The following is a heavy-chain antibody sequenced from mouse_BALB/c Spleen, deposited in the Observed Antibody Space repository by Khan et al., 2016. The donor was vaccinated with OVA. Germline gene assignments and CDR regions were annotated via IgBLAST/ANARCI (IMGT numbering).Heavy chain of an antibody. CDR3: ARENYYGRSCDAMDY. D-gene: IGHD1-1*01. CDR2: IGPGSSNT. CDR1: GYTFTSYW. V-gene: IGHV1S41*01. Sequence: DLVKPGTSVTLSCKASGYTFTSYWIHWIKQRPGQGLEWIGRIGPGSSNTYYNEMFKGKAALTVDTSSSTAYIQLSSLSSEDSAVYFGARENYYGRSCDAMDYWGQGTSVTVSS. J-gene: IGHJ4*01.